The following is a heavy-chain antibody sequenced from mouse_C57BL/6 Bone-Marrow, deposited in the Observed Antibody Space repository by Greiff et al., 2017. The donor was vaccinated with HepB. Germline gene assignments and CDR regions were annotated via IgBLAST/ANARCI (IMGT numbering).Heavy chain of an antibody. V-gene: IGHV2-4*01. Sequence: QVQLQQSGPGLVQPSQSLSITCTVSGFSLTSYGVHWVRQPPGKGLEWLGVIWSGGSTDYNAAFISRLSISKDNSKSQVFFKMNSLQADDTAIYYCAKKFYYYGSSSGWYFDVWGTGTTVTVSS. J-gene: IGHJ1*03. CDR3: AKKFYYYGSSSGWYFDV. D-gene: IGHD1-1*01. CDR2: IWSGGST. CDR1: GFSLTSYG.